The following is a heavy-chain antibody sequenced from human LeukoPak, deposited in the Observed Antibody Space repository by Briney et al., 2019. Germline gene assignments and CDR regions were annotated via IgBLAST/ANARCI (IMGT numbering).Heavy chain of an antibody. CDR2: ISSDSIYI. CDR1: GFTLSSYS. D-gene: IGHD6-13*01. Sequence: PGGSLRLSCAASGFTLSSYSMNWVRQAPGKGLEWVSSISSDSIYIYYADSVKGRFTSSRDNAKNSLYLQMNSLRAEDTAVYYCARGSSSYDCWGQGTLLTVSS. CDR3: ARGSSSYDC. V-gene: IGHV3-21*01. J-gene: IGHJ4*02.